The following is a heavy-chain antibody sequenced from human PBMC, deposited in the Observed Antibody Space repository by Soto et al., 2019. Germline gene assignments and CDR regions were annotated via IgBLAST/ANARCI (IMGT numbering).Heavy chain of an antibody. J-gene: IGHJ4*02. D-gene: IGHD2-15*01. CDR1: GFTFSSYA. CDR3: ATEEVVVVAAAYFDY. CDR2: ISYDGSNK. V-gene: IGHV3-30-3*01. Sequence: QVQLVESGGGVVQPGRSLRLSCAASGFTFSSYAMHWVRQAPGKGLEWVAVISYDGSNKYYADSVKCRFTISRDNSKNTLYLQMNSLRAEDTAVYYCATEEVVVVAAAYFDYWGQGTLVTVSS.